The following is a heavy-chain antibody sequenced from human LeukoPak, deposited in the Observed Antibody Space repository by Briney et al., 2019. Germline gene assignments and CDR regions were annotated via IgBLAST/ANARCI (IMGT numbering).Heavy chain of an antibody. CDR3: ARAAGGLLNNYYCYYIDV. J-gene: IGHJ6*03. Sequence: SETLSLTCTVSGGSISSYYWIWIRQPPGKGLEWIGDIYYSGSTNYNPSLKSRVTISVDTSKNQFSLKLSSVTAADTAVYYCARAAGGLLNNYYCYYIDVWGKGTTVTVSS. D-gene: IGHD2-21*02. V-gene: IGHV4-59*08. CDR2: IYYSGST. CDR1: GGSISSYY.